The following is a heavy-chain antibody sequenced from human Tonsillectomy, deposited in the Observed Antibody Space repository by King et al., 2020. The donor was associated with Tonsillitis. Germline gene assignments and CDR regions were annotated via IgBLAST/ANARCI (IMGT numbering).Heavy chain of an antibody. V-gene: IGHV3-48*02. CDR2: ISSSSSTI. D-gene: IGHD6-19*01. Sequence: VQLVESGGGLVQPGGSLRLSCAASGFTFSSYSMNWVRQAPGKGLEWVSYISSSSSTIYYADSVKGRFTISRDNAKNSLYLQMNSLRDEDTAVYYCATDCTYSSGSYYYYGMDVWGQGTTVTVSS. CDR1: GFTFSSYS. CDR3: ATDCTYSSGSYYYYGMDV. J-gene: IGHJ6*02.